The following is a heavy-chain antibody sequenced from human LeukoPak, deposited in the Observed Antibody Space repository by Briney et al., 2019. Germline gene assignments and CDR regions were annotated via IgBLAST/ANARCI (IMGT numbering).Heavy chain of an antibody. D-gene: IGHD6-13*01. CDR3: AREASGPGGIAAAGTGYFDY. Sequence: GGSLRLSCAASGFTFSSYGMSWVRQAPGKGLEWVSGINWNGGSTGYADSVKGRFTISRDNAKNSLYLQMNSLRAEDTALYYCAREASGPGGIAAAGTGYFDYWGQGTLVTVSS. J-gene: IGHJ4*02. CDR1: GFTFSSYG. V-gene: IGHV3-20*04. CDR2: INWNGGST.